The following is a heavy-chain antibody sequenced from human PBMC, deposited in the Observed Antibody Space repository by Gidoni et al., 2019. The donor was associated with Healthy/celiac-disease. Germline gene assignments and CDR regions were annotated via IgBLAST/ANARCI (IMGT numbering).Heavy chain of an antibody. Sequence: EVQLVVSGGGLVQPGGSLRLFFAASGFTFCSYVMCWVRQAPGKGLEWVSAISGSGGSTYYADSVKGRFTISRDNAKNTLYLQMNSLRAEETAVYYCAKEGRWQQWLVGVYYYGMDVWGQGTTVTVSS. V-gene: IGHV3-23*04. D-gene: IGHD6-19*01. CDR3: AKEGRWQQWLVGVYYYGMDV. J-gene: IGHJ6*02. CDR1: GFTFCSYV. CDR2: ISGSGGST.